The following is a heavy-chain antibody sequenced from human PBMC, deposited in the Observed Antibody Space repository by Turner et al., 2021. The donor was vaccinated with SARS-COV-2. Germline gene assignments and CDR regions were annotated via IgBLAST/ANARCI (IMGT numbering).Heavy chain of an antibody. CDR1: VFTFPSYG. CDR2: IGYMGSNK. D-gene: IGHD3-3*01. CDR3: EREREEVDYDFWSGYYGWFDP. J-gene: IGHJ5*02. V-gene: IGHV3-33*01. Sequence: QLQLVASGGSVFHPARSLSLSCAASVFTFPSYGMHWFRQAPGKGVEWVAVIGYMGSNKNDADTVKGRFTISRDNSKNTMYLQMNSLRAEDTAAYDCEREREEVDYDFWSGYYGWFDPWGQGILVTVSS.